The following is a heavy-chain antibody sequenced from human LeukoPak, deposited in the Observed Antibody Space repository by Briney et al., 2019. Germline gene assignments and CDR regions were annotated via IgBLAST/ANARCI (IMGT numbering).Heavy chain of an antibody. Sequence: KPSQTLSLTCAISRDSVSSNSAAWNWIRLSPSRGLEWLGRTYYRSKWYNDYAVSVKTRITVNPDISKNQFSLQLNSVTPEDTAVYFCAREPDYGDYLSGALDIWGQGTMVTVSS. J-gene: IGHJ3*02. CDR3: AREPDYGDYLSGALDI. CDR2: TYYRSKWYN. D-gene: IGHD4-17*01. V-gene: IGHV6-1*01. CDR1: RDSVSSNSAA.